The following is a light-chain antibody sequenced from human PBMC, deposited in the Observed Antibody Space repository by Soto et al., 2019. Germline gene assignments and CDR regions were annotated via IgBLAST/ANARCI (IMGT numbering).Light chain of an antibody. CDR3: QAYDYILTASV. J-gene: IGLJ3*02. Sequence: QSVLTQPASVSGSPGQSITISCSGSSSNIGAGHDVHWYQQLPGAAPKLVIFGNRNRPSGVPERFSGSKSGTSASLAITGLQAEDEADYYCQAYDYILTASVFGGGTQLTVL. V-gene: IGLV1-40*01. CDR1: SSNIGAGHD. CDR2: GNR.